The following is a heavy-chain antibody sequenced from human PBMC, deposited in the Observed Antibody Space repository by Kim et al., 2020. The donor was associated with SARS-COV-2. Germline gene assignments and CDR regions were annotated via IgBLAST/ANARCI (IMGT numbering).Heavy chain of an antibody. V-gene: IGHV4-31*03. CDR2: IYYSGST. D-gene: IGHD6-13*01. J-gene: IGHJ4*02. Sequence: SETLSLTCTVSGGSISSGGYYWSWIRQHPGKGLEWIGYIYYSGSTYYNPSLKSRVTISVDTSKNQFSLKLSSVTAADTAVYYCAGTKYSSSWLGWYFDYWGQGTLVTVSS. CDR1: GGSISSGGYY. CDR3: AGTKYSSSWLGWYFDY.